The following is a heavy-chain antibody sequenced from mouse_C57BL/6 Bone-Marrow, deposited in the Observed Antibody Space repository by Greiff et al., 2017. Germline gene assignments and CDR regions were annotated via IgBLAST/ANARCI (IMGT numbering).Heavy chain of an antibody. CDR3: ARQIYYDYDPLAY. CDR2: ISSGGSYT. Sequence: EVHLVESGGDLVKPGGSLKLSCAASGFTFSSYGMSWVRQTPDKRLEWVATISSGGSYTYYPDSVKGRFTISRDNAKNTRYLQMSSLKSEDTAMYYCARQIYYDYDPLAYWGQGTLVTVSA. D-gene: IGHD2-4*01. J-gene: IGHJ3*01. V-gene: IGHV5-6*01. CDR1: GFTFSSYG.